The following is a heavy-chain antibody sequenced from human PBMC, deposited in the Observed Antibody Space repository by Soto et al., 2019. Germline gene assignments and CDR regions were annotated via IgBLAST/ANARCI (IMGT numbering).Heavy chain of an antibody. D-gene: IGHD3-10*01. CDR1: GFTVSNSY. V-gene: IGHV3-66*01. J-gene: IGHJ4*02. CDR3: ARCDGSATYCFFFAY. Sequence: PGGSLRLSCAASGFTVSNSYMSWVRQAPGKGLEWVSAIYSGGSSYYADSVKGRFTISRDNSRNTLYLQMNSLRADDTAVYFCARCDGSATYCFFFAYWGQGTPVTSPQ. CDR2: IYSGGSS.